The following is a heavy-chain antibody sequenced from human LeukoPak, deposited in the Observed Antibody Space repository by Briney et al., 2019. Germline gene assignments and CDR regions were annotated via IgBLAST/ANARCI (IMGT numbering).Heavy chain of an antibody. CDR3: ARVTLAAVVYYFDY. D-gene: IGHD6-13*01. Sequence: ASVKVSCTASGYTFTGYYMHWVRQAPGQGLEWMGWINPNSGGTNYAQKFQGRVTMTRDTSISTAYMELSRLRSDDTAVYYCARVTLAAVVYYFDYWGQGTLVTVSS. V-gene: IGHV1-2*02. J-gene: IGHJ4*02. CDR1: GYTFTGYY. CDR2: INPNSGGT.